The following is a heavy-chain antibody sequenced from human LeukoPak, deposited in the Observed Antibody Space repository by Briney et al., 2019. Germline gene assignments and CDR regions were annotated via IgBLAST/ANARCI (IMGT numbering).Heavy chain of an antibody. CDR1: GFSFSLYG. Sequence: PGGSLRLSCGASGFSFSLYGMHWVRQAPGKGLECVTIISYDGSNKYYTDSVKGRFTISRDNSKNTLYLQMNSLRTEDTAVYYCVRDNPTFGGGDYWGQGTVVTVSS. J-gene: IGHJ4*02. CDR3: VRDNPTFGGGDY. CDR2: ISYDGSNK. D-gene: IGHD3-16*01. V-gene: IGHV3-30*19.